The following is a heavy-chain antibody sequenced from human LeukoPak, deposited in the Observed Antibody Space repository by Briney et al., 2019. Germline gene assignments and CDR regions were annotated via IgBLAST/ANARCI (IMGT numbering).Heavy chain of an antibody. CDR3: ARHYGAAGDFDY. D-gene: IGHD6-13*01. Sequence: GESRRISCKGSGYSFTSYWISWVRQMLGKGLEWMGRIDPSDSYTNYSPSFEGHVTISADKSISTAYLQWSSLKASDTATYYCARHYGAAGDFDYWGQGTLVTVHS. J-gene: IGHJ4*02. CDR2: IDPSDSYT. CDR1: GYSFTSYW. V-gene: IGHV5-10-1*01.